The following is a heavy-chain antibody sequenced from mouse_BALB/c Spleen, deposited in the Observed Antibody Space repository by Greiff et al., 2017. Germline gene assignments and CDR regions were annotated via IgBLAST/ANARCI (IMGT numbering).Heavy chain of an antibody. D-gene: IGHD1-2*01. V-gene: IGHV1S81*02. Sequence: QVQLKQPGAELVKPGSSVKLSCKASGYTFTSYWMHWVKQRPGQGLEWIGKINPSNGRTNYNEKFKSKATLTVDKSSSTAYMQLSSLTSEDSAVYYGARDWDRDGPYYDMDYWGQGTSVTVSS. CDR2: INPSNGRT. CDR1: GYTFTSYW. J-gene: IGHJ4*01. CDR3: ARDWDRDGPYYDMDY.